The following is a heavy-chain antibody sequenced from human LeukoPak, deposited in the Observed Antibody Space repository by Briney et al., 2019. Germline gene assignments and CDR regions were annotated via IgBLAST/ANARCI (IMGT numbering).Heavy chain of an antibody. J-gene: IGHJ6*03. D-gene: IGHD2-21*01. CDR2: INPSGGST. CDR1: GYTFTSYY. CDR3: ARDGPGDSDYYYYYMDV. Sequence: ASVKVSCKASGYTFTSYYMHWVRQAPGQGLEWMGIINPSGGSTSYAQKFQGRVTMTRDTSTSTVYMELSSLRSEDTAVYYCARDGPGDSDYYYYYMDVWGKGTTVIVSS. V-gene: IGHV1-46*01.